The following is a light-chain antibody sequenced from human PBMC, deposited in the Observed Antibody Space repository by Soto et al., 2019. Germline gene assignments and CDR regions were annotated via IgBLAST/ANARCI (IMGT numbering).Light chain of an antibody. CDR3: QQSYSTPKWT. V-gene: IGKV1-39*01. J-gene: IGKJ1*01. CDR2: AAS. CDR1: QSISSY. Sequence: DIQMTQSPSSLSASVGDRVTITCRASQSISSYLNWYQQKPGKAPKLLIYAASSLQSGVPYRFSGSGYGTDFTLTISSLQPEELATYYCQQSYSTPKWTFGQGTKVEIK.